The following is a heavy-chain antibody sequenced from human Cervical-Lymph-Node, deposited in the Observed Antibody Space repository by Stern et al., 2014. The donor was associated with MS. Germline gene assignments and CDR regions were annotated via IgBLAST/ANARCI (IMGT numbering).Heavy chain of an antibody. J-gene: IGHJ4*02. D-gene: IGHD5-18*01. V-gene: IGHV5-51*03. CDR1: GYSFTSYW. CDR3: ARKDTAMVQYFDY. Sequence: EVQLVESGAEGKKPGESLKISCKGSGYSFTSYWIGWGRQMPGKGLEWMGIIYPVASDTIYSPSFQGQVTISSDKSISTAYLQWSSLKASDTAMYYCARKDTAMVQYFDYWGQGTLVTVSS. CDR2: IYPVASDT.